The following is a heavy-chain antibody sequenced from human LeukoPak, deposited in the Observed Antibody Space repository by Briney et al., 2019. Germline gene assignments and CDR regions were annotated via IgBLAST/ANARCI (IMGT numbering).Heavy chain of an antibody. J-gene: IGHJ4*02. D-gene: IGHD4-23*01. CDR1: GFTFDDYA. CDR3: ARRAGGYSHPYDY. Sequence: GGSLRLSCAASGFTFDDYAMHWVRQAPGKGLEWVSLIYSGGTTYYADSVKGRFTISRDNSKNTLYLQMNSLRAEDTAVYYCARRAGGYSHPYDYWGQGILVTVSS. V-gene: IGHV3-53*01. CDR2: IYSGGTT.